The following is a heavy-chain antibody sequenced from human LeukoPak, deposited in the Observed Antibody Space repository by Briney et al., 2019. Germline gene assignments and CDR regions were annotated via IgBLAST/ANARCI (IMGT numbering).Heavy chain of an antibody. CDR2: ISGSGGST. V-gene: IGHV3-23*01. CDR1: GFTFSSYA. Sequence: GGSLRLSCAASGFTFSSYAMSWVRQAPGKGLEWVSAISGSGGSTYYADSVKGRFTISTDNSKNTLYLQMNSLRAEDTAVYYCAKRSSYCSSTSCRGVYYYYMDVWGKGTTVTVSS. D-gene: IGHD2-2*01. J-gene: IGHJ6*03. CDR3: AKRSSYCSSTSCRGVYYYYMDV.